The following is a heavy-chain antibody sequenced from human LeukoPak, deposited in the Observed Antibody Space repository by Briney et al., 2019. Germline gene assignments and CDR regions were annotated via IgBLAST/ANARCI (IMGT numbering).Heavy chain of an antibody. J-gene: IGHJ4*02. D-gene: IGHD6-19*01. CDR2: IYYIVST. Sequence: KPSETLSLTCTVSGGSISSYYWSWIRQPPGKGLEWIAYIYYIVSTNYNPYLKSRVTISVDTSKNQFSLKLSSVTAADTAVYYCAGHGSGWYSFDYWGQGTLVTVSS. V-gene: IGHV4-59*08. CDR3: AGHGSGWYSFDY. CDR1: GGSISSYY.